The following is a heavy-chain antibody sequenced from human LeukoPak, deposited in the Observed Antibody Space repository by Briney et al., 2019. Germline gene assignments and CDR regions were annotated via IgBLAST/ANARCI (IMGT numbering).Heavy chain of an antibody. CDR2: IRAKSYGETT. CDR1: GFTFGDYA. CDR3: TRFMARWISLFDY. Sequence: GGSLRLSCTGSGFTFGDYASSWFRQAPGKGLEWIGLIRAKSYGETTEYAASVKGRFTISRDDSKSIAYLRMSSLRDEDTGLYYCTRFMARWISLFDYWGQGTLVTVSS. V-gene: IGHV3-49*03. J-gene: IGHJ4*02. D-gene: IGHD5-24*01.